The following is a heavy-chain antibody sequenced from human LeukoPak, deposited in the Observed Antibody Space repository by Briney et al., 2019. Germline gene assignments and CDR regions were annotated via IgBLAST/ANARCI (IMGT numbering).Heavy chain of an antibody. CDR3: AKAASGYYMDV. J-gene: IGHJ6*03. CDR1: GFTFNTYW. Sequence: GGSLRLSCAASGFTFNTYWMHWVRQAPGKGLVWVSHINSDGSTTNYADSVKGRFTVSRDNAKNTLYPQMNSLRAEDTAVYYCAKAASGYYMDVWGKGTTVTVSS. CDR2: INSDGSTT. D-gene: IGHD6-13*01. V-gene: IGHV3-74*01.